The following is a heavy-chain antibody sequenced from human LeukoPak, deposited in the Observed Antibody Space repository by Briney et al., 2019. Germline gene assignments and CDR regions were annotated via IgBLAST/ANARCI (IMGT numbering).Heavy chain of an antibody. CDR2: INPNSGGT. J-gene: IGHJ4*02. V-gene: IGHV1-2*02. CDR3: ARRDPRESSSVDY. Sequence: ASVKVSCKTSGYTFTNYYMHWVRQAPGQGLEWMGWINPNSGGTNYAQKFQGRVTMTRDTSISTAYMELSRLRSDDTAVFYCARRDPRESSSVDYWGQGTLVTVSS. CDR1: GYTFTNYY. D-gene: IGHD6-13*01.